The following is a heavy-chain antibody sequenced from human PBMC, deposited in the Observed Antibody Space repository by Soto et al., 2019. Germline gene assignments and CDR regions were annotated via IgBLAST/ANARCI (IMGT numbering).Heavy chain of an antibody. V-gene: IGHV3-23*01. CDR2: ISKSGATP. Sequence: GSLRLSCAASGFAFSSYDMTWVRQAPGKGLEWVSTISKSGATPYYADSVRGRFTISRDNSKNTLHLQMNSLRAEDTALYYCAKNQWGNVFDIWGQGTMVTVSS. CDR3: AKNQWGNVFDI. J-gene: IGHJ3*02. D-gene: IGHD3-16*01. CDR1: GFAFSSYD.